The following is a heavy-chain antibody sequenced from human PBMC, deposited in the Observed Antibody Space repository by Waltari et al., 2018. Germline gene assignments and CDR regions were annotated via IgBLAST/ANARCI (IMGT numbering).Heavy chain of an antibody. CDR2: IYYSGST. CDR3: HLGVGVNYYFDY. V-gene: IGHV4-39*01. CDR1: GGSISSSSYY. D-gene: IGHD1-26*01. Sequence: QLQLQESGPGLVKPSETLSLTCTVSGGSISSSSYYWGWTRQPPGKGLEWIGGIYYSGSTSYNLSLKRRVTISVDTSKNQFSLTLSSVTAADTAVYYCHLGVGVNYYFDYWVQGTLVTVSS. J-gene: IGHJ4*02.